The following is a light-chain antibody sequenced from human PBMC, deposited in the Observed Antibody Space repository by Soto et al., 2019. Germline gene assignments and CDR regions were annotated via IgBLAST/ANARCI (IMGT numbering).Light chain of an antibody. V-gene: IGKV1-5*01. CDR2: DAS. CDR1: QSISSW. J-gene: IGKJ2*01. CDR3: QQYNSYSPDT. Sequence: DIQMTQSPSTLSASVGDRVTITCRASQSISSWLAWYQQKPWKAPKLLIYDASSLESGVPSRFSGSGSGTEFTLAISSLQPDDFATYYCQQYNSYSPDTFGQGTKLEIK.